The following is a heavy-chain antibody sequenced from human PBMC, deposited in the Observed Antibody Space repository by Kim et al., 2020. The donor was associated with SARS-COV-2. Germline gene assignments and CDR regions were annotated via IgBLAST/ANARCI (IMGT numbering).Heavy chain of an antibody. J-gene: IGHJ3*02. CDR3: ARHGMENGYKDAFGI. D-gene: IGHD5-12*01. Sequence: PSLKSRVTMSVDTSKDQFSLKLSSVTAADTAVCYCARHGMENGYKDAFGIWGQGTMLTVSS. V-gene: IGHV4-4*07.